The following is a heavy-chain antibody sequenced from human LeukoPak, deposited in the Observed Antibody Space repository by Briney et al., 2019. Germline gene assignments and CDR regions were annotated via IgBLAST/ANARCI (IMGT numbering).Heavy chain of an antibody. CDR1: GGSISRYF. Sequence: SETLSLTCTVSGGSISRYFWSWIRQPAGKGLEWIGRIYTSGSTNYNPSLKSRVTMSVDTSKNQFSLKLSSVTAADTAVYYCARHKGDGSDAYYFDYWGQVTLVTVSS. D-gene: IGHD3-10*01. V-gene: IGHV4-4*07. CDR3: ARHKGDGSDAYYFDY. J-gene: IGHJ4*02. CDR2: IYTSGST.